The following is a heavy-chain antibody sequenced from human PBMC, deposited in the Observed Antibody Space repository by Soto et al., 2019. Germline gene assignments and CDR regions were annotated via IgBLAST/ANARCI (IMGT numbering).Heavy chain of an antibody. CDR3: ARTPYLEGYYGVEYGMDV. CDR2: IYSGGST. V-gene: IGHV3-53*01. Sequence: GGSLRLSCAASECVDISNYMSRIRQAPGKRLEWVSVIYSGGSTYYADSVKGRFTISRDNSKNTLYLQMNSLRAEDTAVYYCARTPYLEGYYGVEYGMDVWGQGTTVTVSS. CDR1: ECVDISNY. J-gene: IGHJ6*02. D-gene: IGHD3-10*01.